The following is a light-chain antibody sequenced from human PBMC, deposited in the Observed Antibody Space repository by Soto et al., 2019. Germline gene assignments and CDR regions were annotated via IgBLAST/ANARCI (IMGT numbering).Light chain of an antibody. CDR2: GAS. Sequence: EIVLTQSPGTLSLSPGERATLSCRASQSVRSDYLAWYQQKPGQAPRLLIYGASSRATGIPDRFSGSGSGTDFTLTISRLEPEDFEVYYCQQFGRVTSMYTFGQGTKLEIK. V-gene: IGKV3-20*01. J-gene: IGKJ2*01. CDR1: QSVRSDY. CDR3: QQFGRVTSMYT.